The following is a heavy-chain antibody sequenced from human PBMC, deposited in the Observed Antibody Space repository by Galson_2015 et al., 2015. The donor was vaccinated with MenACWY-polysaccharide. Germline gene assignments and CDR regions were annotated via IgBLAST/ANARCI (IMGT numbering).Heavy chain of an antibody. D-gene: IGHD4-17*01. CDR1: GFPFSDSW. Sequence: SLRLSCAASGFPFSDSWMTWIRQAPGKGLEWVSRMNSDGGWIRYADSVKGRFTMSRDNAKNTLYLQMNSLRAEDTAVYYCVRDIPTTVTSSQWFYPWGQGTLVTVSS. V-gene: IGHV3-74*01. J-gene: IGHJ5*02. CDR2: MNSDGGWI. CDR3: VRDIPTTVTSSQWFYP.